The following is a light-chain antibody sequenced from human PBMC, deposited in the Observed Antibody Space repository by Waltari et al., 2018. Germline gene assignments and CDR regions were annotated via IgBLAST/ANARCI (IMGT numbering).Light chain of an antibody. CDR1: SGHSNNA. J-gene: IGLJ2*01. CDR3: QTWGTDFHP. Sequence: QVVLTQSPSASASLGASVKLTCTLSSGHSNNAIAWHQQQPEKGPRYLMRLNSDGTHNKGDGFPVRFSVSSAGAERYLTISSLQSEDEADYYCQTWGTDFHPFGGGTRLTVL. V-gene: IGLV4-69*01. CDR2: LNSDGTH.